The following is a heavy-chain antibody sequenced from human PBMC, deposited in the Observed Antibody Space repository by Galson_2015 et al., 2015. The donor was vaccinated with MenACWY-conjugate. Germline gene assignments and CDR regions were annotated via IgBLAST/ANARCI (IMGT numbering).Heavy chain of an antibody. CDR3: AKGFYRGPVGNAFDI. J-gene: IGHJ3*02. CDR2: ISDSGDTT. Sequence: SLRLSCAASGFTFSNCAMSWVRQAPGKGLGWVSTISDSGDTTYFADSVRGRFTVSRDNSKNTLYLQINSLRAEDTAVFYCAKGFYRGPVGNAFDIWGQGTMVTVSS. D-gene: IGHD6-13*01. V-gene: IGHV3-23*01. CDR1: GFTFSNCA.